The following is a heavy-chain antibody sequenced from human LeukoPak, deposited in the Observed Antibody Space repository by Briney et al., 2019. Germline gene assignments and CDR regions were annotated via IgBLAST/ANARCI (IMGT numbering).Heavy chain of an antibody. CDR2: ISGSGGST. J-gene: IGHJ4*02. CDR1: GFTFSSYA. Sequence: PGGSLRLSCAASGFTFSSYAMSWVRQAPGKGLEWVSAISGSGGSTYYADSVKGRFTISRDNSKNTLYLQMNSLRAEDTAVYYCARDGGSSTLFDYWGQGTLVTVSS. CDR3: ARDGGSSTLFDY. V-gene: IGHV3-23*01. D-gene: IGHD1-26*01.